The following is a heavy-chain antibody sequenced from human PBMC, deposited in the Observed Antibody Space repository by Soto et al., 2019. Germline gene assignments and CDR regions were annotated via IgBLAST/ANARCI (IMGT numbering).Heavy chain of an antibody. D-gene: IGHD5-12*01. J-gene: IGHJ4*02. CDR3: ARGVSGYYGFDY. CDR2: IKGDGTNT. V-gene: IGHV3-74*01. Sequence: EVQLVESGGGLVQFGGSLRLSCAASGFTFSSYWMHWVRQVPGKGLVWLSRIKGDGTNTNYADSVKGRFTISRDNVDNTLYLQMNSLRAEDTAVYSCARGVSGYYGFDYWGQGTLVTVSS. CDR1: GFTFSSYW.